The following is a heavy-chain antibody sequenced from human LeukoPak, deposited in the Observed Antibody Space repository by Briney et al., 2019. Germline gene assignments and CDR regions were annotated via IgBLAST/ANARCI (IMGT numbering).Heavy chain of an antibody. CDR2: ISYSGST. CDR1: GGSISSHY. V-gene: IGHV4-59*11. Sequence: SETLSLTCTVSGGSISSHYWSWIRQPPGKGLVWIGYISYSGSTNYNPSLKSRVTISVDTSRNQVSLKLNSVTAADTAMYYCARVGGGSYSYFDYWGQGTLVTVSS. J-gene: IGHJ4*02. D-gene: IGHD1-26*01. CDR3: ARVGGGSYSYFDY.